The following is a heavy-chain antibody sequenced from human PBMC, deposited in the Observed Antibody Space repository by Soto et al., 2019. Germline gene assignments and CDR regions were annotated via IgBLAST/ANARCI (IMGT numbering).Heavy chain of an antibody. J-gene: IGHJ6*02. Sequence: EVQVLESGGGLVQPGGSLMLSCASSGFTFGIYAMSWVRQAPRKGPEWVSGLSGSGGSTYYADSLKGLFTISRDNSKHTLYRQMNGLIAEDTAIYYCATDLPGGEDYDYGMDVWVQGTTVTVSS. D-gene: IGHD2-21*01. V-gene: IGHV3-23*01. CDR2: LSGSGGST. CDR1: GFTFGIYA. CDR3: ATDLPGGEDYDYGMDV.